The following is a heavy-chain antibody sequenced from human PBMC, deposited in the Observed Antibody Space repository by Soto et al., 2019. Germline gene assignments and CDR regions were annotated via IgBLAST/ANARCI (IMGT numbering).Heavy chain of an antibody. V-gene: IGHV3-30*18. J-gene: IGHJ6*02. CDR3: AKDSAAMVIDYYYGMDV. Sequence: GGSLRLSCAASGFTFSSYGMHWVRQAPGKGLEWVAVISYDGSNKYYADSVKGRFTISRDNSKNTLYLQMNSLRAEDTAVYYCAKDSAAMVIDYYYGMDVWGQGTTVTVSS. CDR2: ISYDGSNK. CDR1: GFTFSSYG. D-gene: IGHD5-18*01.